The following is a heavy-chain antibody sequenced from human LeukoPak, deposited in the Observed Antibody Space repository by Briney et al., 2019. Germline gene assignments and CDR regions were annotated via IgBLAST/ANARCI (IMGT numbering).Heavy chain of an antibody. D-gene: IGHD3-10*01. CDR3: AKSFYGSGSHFDY. CDR1: GFTFGSYG. J-gene: IGHJ4*02. CDR2: ISYDGSNK. V-gene: IGHV3-30*18. Sequence: GGSLRLSCAASGFTFGSYGMHWVRQAPGKGLEWVAVISYDGSNKYYADSVKGRFTISRDNSKNTLYLQMNSLRAEDTAVYYCAKSFYGSGSHFDYWGQGTLVTVSS.